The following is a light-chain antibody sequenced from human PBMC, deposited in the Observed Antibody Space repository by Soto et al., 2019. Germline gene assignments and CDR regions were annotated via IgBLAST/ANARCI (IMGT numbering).Light chain of an antibody. Sequence: EIVLTQSPGTLSLSPGERATLSCRASQSVGKNYLAWSQQKPGQAPRLLIYHDSIRANDIPARIGGTVSGTYFTLTITSLEPEDFAVYYCQQYATSPLTFGGGTKVEIK. CDR3: QQYATSPLT. CDR1: QSVGKNY. J-gene: IGKJ4*01. V-gene: IGKV3-20*01. CDR2: HDS.